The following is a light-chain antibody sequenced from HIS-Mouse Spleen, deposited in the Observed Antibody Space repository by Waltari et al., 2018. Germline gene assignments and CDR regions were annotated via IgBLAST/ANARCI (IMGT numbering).Light chain of an antibody. J-gene: IGLJ3*02. CDR2: EGS. V-gene: IGLV2-23*01. CDR1: SSDVGRYNL. CDR3: CSYAGSSTWV. Sequence: QSALTQPASVSGSPGQSITISCPGTSSDVGRYNLVSWYQQHPGKAPKFMIYEGSKRPSGVSNRFSGSKSGNTASLTISGLQAEDEADYYCCSYAGSSTWVFGGGTKLTVL.